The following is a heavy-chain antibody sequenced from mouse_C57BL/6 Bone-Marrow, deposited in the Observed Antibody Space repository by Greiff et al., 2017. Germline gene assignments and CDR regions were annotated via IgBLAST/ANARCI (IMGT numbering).Heavy chain of an antibody. CDR3: ARPHYGSSYYFDY. J-gene: IGHJ2*01. Sequence: EVMLVESGGGLVKPGGSLKLSCAASGFTFSDYGMHWVRQAPEKGLEWVAYISSGSSTLYYADTVKGRFTISRDNAKNTLFLQMTSLRSEDTAMYYCARPHYGSSYYFDYWGQGTTLTVAS. D-gene: IGHD1-1*01. CDR2: ISSGSSTL. V-gene: IGHV5-17*01. CDR1: GFTFSDYG.